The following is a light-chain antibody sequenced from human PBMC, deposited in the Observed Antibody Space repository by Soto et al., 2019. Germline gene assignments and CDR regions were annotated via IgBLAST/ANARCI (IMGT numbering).Light chain of an antibody. J-gene: IGLJ1*01. CDR2: EVS. V-gene: IGLV2-14*01. CDR1: SGDVDAFDY. CDR3: TSFTSSSTQV. Sequence: QSVLTQPASVSLSPGQSITISCTGTSGDVDAFDYVSWYQQHPGKAPKLMIFEVSDRPSGVSDRFSGSKSGSTASLTISGLQAEDEADYFCTSFTSSSTQVFGTGTKVTVL.